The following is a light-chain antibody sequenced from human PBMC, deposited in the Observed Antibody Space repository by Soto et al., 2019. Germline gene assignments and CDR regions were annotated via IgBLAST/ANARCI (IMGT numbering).Light chain of an antibody. Sequence: QSVLTQPASVSGSLGQPITISCTGTSSDVGGYDYVSWYQQHAGKAPKLLVYDVSYPPPGVYIRFSGAKSGNTASLTISGLQAEDEADYYCSSYTRRNTLFGGGINLTVL. J-gene: IGLJ3*02. CDR1: SSDVGGYDY. V-gene: IGLV2-14*01. CDR2: DVS. CDR3: SSYTRRNTL.